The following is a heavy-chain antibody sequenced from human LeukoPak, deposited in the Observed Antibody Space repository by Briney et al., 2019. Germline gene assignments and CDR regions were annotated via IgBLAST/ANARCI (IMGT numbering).Heavy chain of an antibody. CDR1: GFTFSNYW. V-gene: IGHV3-74*01. J-gene: IGHJ5*02. CDR2: INSDGSTT. CDR3: ARQWFGESHNWFDP. Sequence: GGSLRLSCAASGFTFSNYWMHWVRQALGKRLVWVSRINSDGSTTRYADSVKGRFTISRDNAKNTLYLQMNSLRVEDTAVYYCARQWFGESHNWFDPWGQGTLVTVSS. D-gene: IGHD3-10*01.